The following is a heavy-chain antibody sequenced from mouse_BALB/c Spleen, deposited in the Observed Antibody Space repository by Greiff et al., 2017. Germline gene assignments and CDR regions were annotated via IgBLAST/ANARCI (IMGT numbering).Heavy chain of an antibody. D-gene: IGHD1-1*01. J-gene: IGHJ2*01. CDR1: GFNIKDTY. V-gene: IGHV14-3*02. CDR3: ARSALLPYYFDY. Sequence: VQLQQSGAELVKPGASVKLSCTASGFNIKDTYMHWVKQRPEQGLEWIGRIDPANGNTKYDPKFQGKATITADTSSNTAYLQLSSLTSEDTAVYYCARSALLPYYFDYWGLGTTLTVSS. CDR2: IDPANGNT.